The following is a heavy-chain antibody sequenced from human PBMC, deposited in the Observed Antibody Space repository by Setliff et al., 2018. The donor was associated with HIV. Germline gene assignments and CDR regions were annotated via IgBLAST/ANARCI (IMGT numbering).Heavy chain of an antibody. CDR2: INLNTGNT. CDR3: ERVAHRLSGGIDY. J-gene: IGHJ4*02. V-gene: IGHV1-2*02. D-gene: IGHD2-15*01. CDR1: GYTFTGYY. Sequence: GASVKVSCKASGYTFTGYYMHWVRQAPGQGLEWMGCINLNTGNTNYAQKFQGRVIVTRDTSINTAYVELRSLRLDDTAVYFCERVAHRLSGGIDYRGQGTQVTVSS.